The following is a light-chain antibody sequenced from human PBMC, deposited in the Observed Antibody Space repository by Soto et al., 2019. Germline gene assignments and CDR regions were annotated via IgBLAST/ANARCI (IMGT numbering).Light chain of an antibody. CDR2: GVS. J-gene: IGKJ1*01. Sequence: DIQMTQSPSTLSASVGDRVTITCRASPSIGNWLAWYQQKPGKAPKLLIYGVSSLESGVPSRFSGLGSGTEFTLTISSLKPDDFATYYGQLYNTWTFGQGTKVEIK. V-gene: IGKV1-5*01. CDR1: PSIGNW. CDR3: QLYNTWT.